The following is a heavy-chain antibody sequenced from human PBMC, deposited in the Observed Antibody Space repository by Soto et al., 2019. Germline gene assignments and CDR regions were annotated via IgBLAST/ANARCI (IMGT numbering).Heavy chain of an antibody. Sequence: LRLSCAASGFNFNNYAMTWVRQAPGKGLEWVSAISGVDHSTYYADSVKGRFTISRDNSKNTLFLQMNSLRVEDSAIYYCAKFQGSTFNPIDYWGQGTLVTVSS. D-gene: IGHD3-10*01. J-gene: IGHJ4*02. V-gene: IGHV3-23*01. CDR2: ISGVDHST. CDR3: AKFQGSTFNPIDY. CDR1: GFNFNNYA.